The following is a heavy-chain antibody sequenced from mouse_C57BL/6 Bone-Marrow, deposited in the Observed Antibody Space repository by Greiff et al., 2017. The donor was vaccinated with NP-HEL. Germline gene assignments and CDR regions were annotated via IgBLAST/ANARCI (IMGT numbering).Heavy chain of an antibody. Sequence: QVQLQQSGAELVKPGASVKMSCKASGYTFTSYWITWVKQRPGQGLEWIGDIYPGSGSTNYTEKFKSKATLTVDTSSSTAYMQLSSLTSEDSAVYYWARCPGNYFYYYAMDYWGRGTSVTVSS. CDR1: GYTFTSYW. CDR2: IYPGSGST. J-gene: IGHJ4*01. CDR3: ARCPGNYFYYYAMDY. V-gene: IGHV1-55*01. D-gene: IGHD2-1*01.